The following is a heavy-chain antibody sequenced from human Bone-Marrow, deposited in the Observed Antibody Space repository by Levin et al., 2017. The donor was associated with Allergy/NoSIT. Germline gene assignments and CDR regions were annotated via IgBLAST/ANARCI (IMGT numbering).Heavy chain of an antibody. CDR1: EFSLGDFY. V-gene: IGHV3-11*01. CDR3: ARDLGSGSSSTSMDL. J-gene: IGHJ6*02. D-gene: IGHD3-16*01. CDR2: ISQSGDIK. Sequence: SCTASEFSLGDFYMTWIRQAPGKGLDWISYISQSGDIKFYADSVRGRFTISRDNAKDSVSLHMESLKPEDTAVYYCARDLGSGSSSTSMDLWGPGTTVSVSS.